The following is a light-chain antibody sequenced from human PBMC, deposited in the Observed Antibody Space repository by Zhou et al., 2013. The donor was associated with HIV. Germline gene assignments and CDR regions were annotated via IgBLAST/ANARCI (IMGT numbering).Light chain of an antibody. CDR1: QSVSSY. Sequence: ETVMTQSPATLSVSPGERATLSCRASQSVSSYLAWYQQRPGQTPRLLIYAASNRATGIPARFSGSGSGTDFTLTISSLEPEDFAVYYCQQRSDWPPAYIFGQGTKLEI. J-gene: IGKJ2*01. CDR3: QQRSDWPPAYI. V-gene: IGKV3-11*01. CDR2: AAS.